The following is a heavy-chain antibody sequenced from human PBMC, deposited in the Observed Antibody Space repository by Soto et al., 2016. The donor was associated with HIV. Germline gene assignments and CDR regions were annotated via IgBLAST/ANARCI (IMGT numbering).Heavy chain of an antibody. J-gene: IGHJ2*01. D-gene: IGHD3-22*01. V-gene: IGHV3-23*01. CDR1: GFTFSSYA. CDR3: AREDNSGWPTYHWFLDL. Sequence: EVQLLDSGGGLVQPGGSLRLSCAASGFTFSSYAMSWVRQAPGKGLEWVSAISAGGGNTYYTDSVKGRFTVSRDNSNNTLYLQMNSLRGEDMAIYYCAREDNSGWPTYHWFLDLWGRGTLVTVS. CDR2: ISAGGGNT.